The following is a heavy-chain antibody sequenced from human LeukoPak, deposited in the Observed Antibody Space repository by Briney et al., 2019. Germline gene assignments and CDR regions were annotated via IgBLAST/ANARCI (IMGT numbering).Heavy chain of an antibody. CDR1: GFTFSSYA. D-gene: IGHD3-22*01. CDR3: AAVNDSSGYHPLDY. J-gene: IGHJ4*02. CDR2: ITGSGGST. Sequence: PGGSLRLSCAASGFTFSSYAMTWVRQAPGKGLGWVSGITGSGGSTYYADSVKGRLAISRDNSKNTLYLQMNSLRAEDAAVYYCAAVNDSSGYHPLDYWGQGTLVTVSS. V-gene: IGHV3-23*01.